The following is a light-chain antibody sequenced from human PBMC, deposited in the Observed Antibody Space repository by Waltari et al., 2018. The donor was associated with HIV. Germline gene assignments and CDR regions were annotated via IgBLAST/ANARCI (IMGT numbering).Light chain of an antibody. Sequence: TVMTQSPGTLSVSPGERATLSCRARQSVSNNLAWYQQKPGEAPRLLIYDASDRATGVPARFSGSGSGTEFTLTISSLQSEDFAVYFCQQYKDWPPWTFGQGTKVEMK. V-gene: IGKV3-15*01. CDR1: QSVSNN. J-gene: IGKJ1*01. CDR3: QQYKDWPPWT. CDR2: DAS.